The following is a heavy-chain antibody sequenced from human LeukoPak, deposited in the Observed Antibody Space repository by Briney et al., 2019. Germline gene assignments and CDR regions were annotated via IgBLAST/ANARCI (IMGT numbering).Heavy chain of an antibody. J-gene: IGHJ3*02. CDR2: IHTDGSVT. CDR3: ARHLLGDYGALDI. CDR1: GSTFTRSW. D-gene: IGHD4-17*01. Sequence: GGSLRLSCAASGSTFTRSWTYWVRQTPGKGLVWVSRIHTDGSVTIYADSVKGRFTISRDNAKNTLYLQMNSLRAEDTAVYYCARHLLGDYGALDIWGQGAMVTISS. V-gene: IGHV3-74*01.